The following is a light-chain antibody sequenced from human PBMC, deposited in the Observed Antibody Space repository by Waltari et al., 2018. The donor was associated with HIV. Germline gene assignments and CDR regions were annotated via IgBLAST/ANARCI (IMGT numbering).Light chain of an antibody. CDR2: RNS. CDR3: AAWDDSLSGWV. J-gene: IGLJ3*02. Sequence: QSALTQPPSTSGTPGQPVTIPCSGSSSNIGDKYVSWYQQLPGTAPKLLIYRNSQRPSGVRDRFSGSKSGTSASLAINDLRSEDEAEYHCAAWDDSLSGWVFGGGTNLTVL. CDR1: SSNIGDKY. V-gene: IGLV1-47*01.